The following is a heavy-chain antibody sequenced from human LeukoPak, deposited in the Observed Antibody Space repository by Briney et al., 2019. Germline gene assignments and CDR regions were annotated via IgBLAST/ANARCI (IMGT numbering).Heavy chain of an antibody. V-gene: IGHV3-21*01. Sequence: AGGSLRLSCAASGFTFNSYSMNWVRQAPGKGLEWVSSISSSSSYIYYADSVKGRFTISRDNAKNSLYLQMSSLRAEDTAVYYCARDFPSYQLLIYAGYYYYGMDVWGQGTTVTVSS. CDR1: GFTFNSYS. J-gene: IGHJ6*02. CDR2: ISSSSSYI. D-gene: IGHD2-2*01. CDR3: ARDFPSYQLLIYAGYYYYGMDV.